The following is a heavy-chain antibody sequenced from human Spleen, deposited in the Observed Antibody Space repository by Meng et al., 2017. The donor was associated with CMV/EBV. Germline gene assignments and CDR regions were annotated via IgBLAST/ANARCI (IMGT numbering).Heavy chain of an antibody. CDR2: VYYSGNT. J-gene: IGHJ6*02. Sequence: SETLSLTCAVYGGSFGGYYWTWIRQPPGKGLEWIGSVYYSGNTYYSPSLRGRVTISLDTSKNQFSLKLSSVTAADTAVYYCARVSNDYGDSWMDVWGQGTTVTVSS. CDR3: ARVSNDYGDSWMDV. D-gene: IGHD4-17*01. CDR1: GGSFGGYY. V-gene: IGHV4-34*01.